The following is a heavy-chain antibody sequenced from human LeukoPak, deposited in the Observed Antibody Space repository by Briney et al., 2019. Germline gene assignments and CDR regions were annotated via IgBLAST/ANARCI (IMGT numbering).Heavy chain of an antibody. Sequence: GASVKVSCKASGGTFSSYAISWVRQAPGQGLEWMGRLIPIFGTANYAQKFQGRVTITTDESTSTAYMELSSLRSEDTAVYYCAREDTAMAYYYYYMDVWGKGTTVTVSS. D-gene: IGHD5-18*01. CDR1: GGTFSSYA. J-gene: IGHJ6*03. CDR3: AREDTAMAYYYYYMDV. V-gene: IGHV1-69*05. CDR2: LIPIFGTA.